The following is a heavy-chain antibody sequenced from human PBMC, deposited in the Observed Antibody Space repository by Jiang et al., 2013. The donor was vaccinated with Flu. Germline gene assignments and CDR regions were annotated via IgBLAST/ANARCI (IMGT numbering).Heavy chain of an antibody. Sequence: NSVAWNWVRQSPSRGLEWLGVTYYRSKWYNDYAVSVKSRITINPDTSKNQFSLQLNSVTPEDTAVYYCARERDGSNDFDYWGQGTLVTVSS. CDR2: TYYRSKWYN. CDR1: NSVA. CDR3: ARERDGSNDFDY. V-gene: IGHV6-1*01. J-gene: IGHJ4*02. D-gene: IGHD5-24*01.